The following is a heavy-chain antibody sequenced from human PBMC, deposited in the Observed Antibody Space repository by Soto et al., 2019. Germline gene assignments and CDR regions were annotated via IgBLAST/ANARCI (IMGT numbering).Heavy chain of an antibody. CDR1: GFTFSNYA. Sequence: EVQLLESGGGLVQPGGSLRLFCAASGFTFSNYAMTWVRQAPGKGLEWVSTITSGGDTYFGDTVKGGFTISRDISKSTLYLQMDSLRAEDTAVYYCAKTDKFNSQSSGWANRFDSWGQGTLVTVSS. D-gene: IGHD6-19*01. CDR2: ITSGGDT. CDR3: AKTDKFNSQSSGWANRFDS. V-gene: IGHV3-23*01. J-gene: IGHJ4*02.